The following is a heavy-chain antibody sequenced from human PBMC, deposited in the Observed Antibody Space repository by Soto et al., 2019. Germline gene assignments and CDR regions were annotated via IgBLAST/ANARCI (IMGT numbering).Heavy chain of an antibody. V-gene: IGHV4-30-4*01. CDR3: ASANCGGDCSYRHDRYYFES. CDR2: IFYSGST. CDR1: GGSITSDDYY. J-gene: IGHJ4*02. D-gene: IGHD2-21*02. Sequence: QVQLQESGPGLVKPSQSLSLTCTVSGGSITSDDYYWRWIRQPPGRGLEWIGYIFYSGSTHYNPSLKSRFIISLDTSKKQVSLKLSSVTAADTAVYYCASANCGGDCSYRHDRYYFESWCQGTLVTVSS.